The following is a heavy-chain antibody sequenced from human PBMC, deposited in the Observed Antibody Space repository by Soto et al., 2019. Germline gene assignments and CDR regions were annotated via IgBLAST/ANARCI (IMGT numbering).Heavy chain of an antibody. CDR2: ISSSSSTI. Sequence: GGSLRLSCAASGFTFSSYSMNWVRQAPGKGLEWVSYISSSSSTIYYADSVKGRFTISRDNAKNSLYLQMNSLRAEDTAVYYCARVDFYSGYDYYYYYMDVWGKGTTVTVSS. V-gene: IGHV3-48*01. CDR3: ARVDFYSGYDYYYYYMDV. J-gene: IGHJ6*03. D-gene: IGHD5-12*01. CDR1: GFTFSSYS.